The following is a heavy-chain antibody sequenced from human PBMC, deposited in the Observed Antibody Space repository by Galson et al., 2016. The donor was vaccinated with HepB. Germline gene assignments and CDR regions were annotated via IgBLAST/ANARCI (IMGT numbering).Heavy chain of an antibody. J-gene: IGHJ4*02. CDR3: TTDVLQPGGSYAY. Sequence: SLRLSCAGSGFTFSNAWMSWVRQAPGKGLEWVGRIKSTPDGGTADYTAPAKGRFTISRDDSRNTVYLQMNSLKTEDAAVYFCTTDVLQPGGSYAYWGQGTLVTVSS. CDR1: GFTFSNAW. D-gene: IGHD1-26*01. V-gene: IGHV3-15*01. CDR2: IKSTPDGGTA.